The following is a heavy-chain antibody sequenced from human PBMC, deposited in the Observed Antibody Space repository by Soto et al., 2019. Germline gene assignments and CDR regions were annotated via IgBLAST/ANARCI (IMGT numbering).Heavy chain of an antibody. CDR3: ARGLKMLRVFGLKTYYYYYMDV. Sequence: QVHLVQSGAEVKKPGASVKVSCKASGYTFTSYDINWVRQVAGQGLEWMGWMNPNSGDTVYAQEFQGRVTMSRNTSISIAYMELSSLRPADTAVYYCARGLKMLRVFGLKTYYYYYMDVWGKGTTVTLSS. V-gene: IGHV1-8*01. CDR2: MNPNSGDT. D-gene: IGHD3-10*01. J-gene: IGHJ6*03. CDR1: GYTFTSYD.